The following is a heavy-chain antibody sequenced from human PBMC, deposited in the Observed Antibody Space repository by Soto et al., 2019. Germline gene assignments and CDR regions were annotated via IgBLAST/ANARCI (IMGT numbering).Heavy chain of an antibody. J-gene: IGHJ4*02. Sequence: GGSLRLSCAASGFTFDDYAMHWVRQPPGKGLEWVSGISWNSNNIGYADSVKGRFTISRDNAENSLYLEMISLRDEGTALYYCAKQKQLGPPSYFDSWGQGTLVTVSS. CDR3: AKQKQLGPPSYFDS. D-gene: IGHD1-1*01. CDR2: ISWNSNNI. CDR1: GFTFDDYA. V-gene: IGHV3-9*01.